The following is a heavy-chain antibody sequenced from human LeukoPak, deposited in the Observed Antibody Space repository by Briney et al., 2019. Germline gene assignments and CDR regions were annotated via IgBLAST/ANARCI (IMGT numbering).Heavy chain of an antibody. D-gene: IGHD3-22*01. CDR1: GFTFSSYA. Sequence: PGGSLRLSCAASGFTFSSYAMSWVRQAPGKGLEWVSAISGSGGSTYYADSVKGRFTISRDNSKNTLYLQMNSLRAEDTAVYYCANTYYYDSSGYFYAFDIWGQGTMVTVSS. J-gene: IGHJ3*02. CDR3: ANTYYYDSSGYFYAFDI. CDR2: ISGSGGST. V-gene: IGHV3-23*01.